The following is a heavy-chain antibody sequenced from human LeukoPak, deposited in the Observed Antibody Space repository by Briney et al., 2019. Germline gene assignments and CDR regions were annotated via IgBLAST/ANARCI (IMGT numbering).Heavy chain of an antibody. J-gene: IGHJ4*02. CDR1: GYTFITYN. CDR3: AREGYNYGFGDY. Sequence: ASVKVSCRASGYTFITYNLHWVRQAPGQGLEWMGIINPTSGSTSYAQKFQGRVTMTRDTSTSIVYMEVSSLRSEDTAVYYCAREGYNYGFGDYWGQGALVTVSS. V-gene: IGHV1-46*01. D-gene: IGHD5-18*01. CDR2: INPTSGST.